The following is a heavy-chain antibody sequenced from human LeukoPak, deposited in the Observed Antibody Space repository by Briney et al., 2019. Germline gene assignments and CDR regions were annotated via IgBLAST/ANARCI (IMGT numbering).Heavy chain of an antibody. CDR2: INPSGGST. CDR1: GYTFTGYY. V-gene: IGHV1-46*01. D-gene: IGHD1-7*01. CDR3: ARGNWNYAALDY. Sequence: GASVKVSCKASGYTFTGYYMHWVRQAPGQGLEWMGIINPSGGSTSYAQKFQGRVTMTRDMSTSTVYMELSSLRSEDTAVYYCARGNWNYAALDYWGQGTLVTVSS. J-gene: IGHJ4*02.